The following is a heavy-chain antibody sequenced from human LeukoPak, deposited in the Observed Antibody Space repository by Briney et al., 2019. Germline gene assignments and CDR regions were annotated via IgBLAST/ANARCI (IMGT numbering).Heavy chain of an antibody. CDR2: ISGSGGST. CDR3: AKDLASGYTVTTSDY. J-gene: IGHJ4*02. CDR1: GFTFSSYA. D-gene: IGHD4-17*01. Sequence: GGSLRLSCAASGFTFSSYAMSWVRQAPGKGLEWGSAISGSGGSTYYADSVKGRFTISRDNSKNTLYLQMNSLRAEDTAVYYCAKDLASGYTVTTSDYWGQGTLVTVSS. V-gene: IGHV3-23*01.